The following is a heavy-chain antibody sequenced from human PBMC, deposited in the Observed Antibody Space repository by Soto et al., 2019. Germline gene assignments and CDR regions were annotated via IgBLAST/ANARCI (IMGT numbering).Heavy chain of an antibody. Sequence: QVQLRESGPGLVKASQTLSLSCSVSGASISSGSYYWNWVRQYPGRGLEWIANIHNGGTTYTNPSLGGGVGVSGDTSENHFSVKLTCVTGGDAAVYFCARGVIVESDGRRLETWAQGPLATVSS. D-gene: IGHD3-16*02. J-gene: IGHJ5*02. CDR3: ARGVIVESDGRRLET. CDR2: IHNGGTT. V-gene: IGHV4-31*03. CDR1: GASISSGSYY.